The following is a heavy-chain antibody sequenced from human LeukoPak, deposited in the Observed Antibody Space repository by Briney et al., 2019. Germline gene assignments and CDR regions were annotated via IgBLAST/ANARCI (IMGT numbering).Heavy chain of an antibody. CDR2: ISDSGSTI. Sequence: GGSLRLSCAASGFTFSNYVMNWARQAPGKGLEWISYISDSGSTIYYSDSVKGRFTISRDNAKNSLYLQMNSLRAEDTAVYYCARDWTGWSFDPWGQGTLVTVSS. V-gene: IGHV3-48*03. CDR3: ARDWTGWSFDP. J-gene: IGHJ5*02. D-gene: IGHD3/OR15-3a*01. CDR1: GFTFSNYV.